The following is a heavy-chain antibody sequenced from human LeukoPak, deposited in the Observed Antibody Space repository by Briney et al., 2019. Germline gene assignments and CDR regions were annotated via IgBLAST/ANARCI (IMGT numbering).Heavy chain of an antibody. CDR2: ISAYNGNT. CDR1: GYTFTSYG. CDR3: ARDPVYGDYVDAFDI. D-gene: IGHD4-17*01. Sequence: ASVKVSCKASGYTFTSYGISWVRQAPGQGLEWMGWISAYNGNTNYAQKLQGRVTMTTDTSTSTAYMELRSLRSDDTAVYYCARDPVYGDYVDAFDIWDQGTMVTVSS. J-gene: IGHJ3*02. V-gene: IGHV1-18*04.